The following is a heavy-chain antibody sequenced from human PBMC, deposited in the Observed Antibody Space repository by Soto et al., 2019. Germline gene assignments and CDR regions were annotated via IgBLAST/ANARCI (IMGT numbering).Heavy chain of an antibody. Sequence: GASVKVSCKASGGTFSSYAISWVRQAPGQGLEWMGGTIPIFGTANYAQKFQGRVTITADESTSTAYMDLSSLRSEDTAVYYSARYYDRSGSDSYYYGMDVWGQGTTVTVSS. CDR2: TIPIFGTA. CDR3: ARYYDRSGSDSYYYGMDV. J-gene: IGHJ6*02. D-gene: IGHD3-22*01. V-gene: IGHV1-69*13. CDR1: GGTFSSYA.